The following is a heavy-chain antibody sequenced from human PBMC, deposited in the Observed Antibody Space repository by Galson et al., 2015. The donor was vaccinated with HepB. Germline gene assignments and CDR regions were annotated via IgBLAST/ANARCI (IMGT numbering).Heavy chain of an antibody. Sequence: SVKVSCKASGYTFTSYYMHWVRQAPGQGLEWMGIINPSGGSTSYAQKFQGRVTMTRDTSTSTVYMELSSLRSEDTAVYYCARGGPIRTGEMATIPPYGMDVWGQGTTVTVSS. J-gene: IGHJ6*02. CDR1: GYTFTSYY. V-gene: IGHV1-46*01. CDR2: INPSGGST. CDR3: ARGGPIRTGEMATIPPYGMDV. D-gene: IGHD5-24*01.